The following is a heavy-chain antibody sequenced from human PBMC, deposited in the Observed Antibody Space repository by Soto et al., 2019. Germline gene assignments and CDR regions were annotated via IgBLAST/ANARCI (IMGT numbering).Heavy chain of an antibody. CDR3: AGDRGIVIVGGTIPDY. J-gene: IGHJ4*02. CDR1: GYTFTSYG. D-gene: IGHD1-26*01. CDR2: ISAYNGNT. Sequence: QVQLVQSGAEVKKPGASVKVSCKASGYTFTSYGISWVRQAPGQGLEWLGWISAYNGNTNYARNLQGRVTVTADTWTTXAYMQLRSLRSDDTAVYYCAGDRGIVIVGGTIPDYWGQGTLVTVSS. V-gene: IGHV1-18*01.